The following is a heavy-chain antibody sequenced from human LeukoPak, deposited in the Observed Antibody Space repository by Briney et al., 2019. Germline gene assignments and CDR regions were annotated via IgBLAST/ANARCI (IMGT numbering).Heavy chain of an antibody. CDR2: ISAYNGNT. Sequence: GASVTVSCKASGYTFTSYGISWVRQAPGQGLEWMGWISAYNGNTNYAQKLQGRVTMTTDTSTSTAYMELRSLRSDDTAVYYCATKSGSRTSRHAFDIWGQGTMVTVSS. CDR3: ATKSGSRTSRHAFDI. J-gene: IGHJ3*02. V-gene: IGHV1-18*01. D-gene: IGHD1-26*01. CDR1: GYTFTSYG.